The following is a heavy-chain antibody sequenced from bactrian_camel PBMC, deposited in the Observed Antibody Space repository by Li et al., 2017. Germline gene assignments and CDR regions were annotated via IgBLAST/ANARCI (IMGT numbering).Heavy chain of an antibody. J-gene: IGHJ4*01. CDR3: AAFECDDDEVPHH. V-gene: IGHV3S26*01. CDR2: IDMDGST. Sequence: HVQLVESGGGSVQAGGSLRPSCAAPGYSTSRRCMAYFRQGPGKECEGVAGIDMDGSTSYADPVKGRFSIFKDNTKNILYLQMNSLKPEDSAMYYCAAFECDDDEVPHHWGQGTQVTVS. D-gene: IGHD4*01. CDR1: GYSTSRRC.